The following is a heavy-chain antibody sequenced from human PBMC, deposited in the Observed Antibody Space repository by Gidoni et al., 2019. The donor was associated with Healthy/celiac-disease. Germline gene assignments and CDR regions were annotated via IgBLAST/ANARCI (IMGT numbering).Heavy chain of an antibody. D-gene: IGHD5-18*01. J-gene: IGHJ3*02. CDR2: IWYDGSNK. CDR1: GFTVSSYG. Sequence: QVQLVESGGGVVQPGRSLRLSCAASGFTVSSYGMHWVRQAPGKGLEWVAVIWYDGSNKYYADSVKGRFTISRDNSKNTLYLQMNSLRAEDTAVYYCARDSLLLWLSYAFDIWGQGTMVTVSS. CDR3: ARDSLLLWLSYAFDI. V-gene: IGHV3-33*01.